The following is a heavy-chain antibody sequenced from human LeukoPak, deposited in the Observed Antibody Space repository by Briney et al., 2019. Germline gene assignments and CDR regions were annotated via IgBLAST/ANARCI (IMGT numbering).Heavy chain of an antibody. CDR3: ARDSEGDYVDY. V-gene: IGHV4-59*12. J-gene: IGHJ4*02. CDR1: GGSISSYY. CDR2: IYYSGST. D-gene: IGHD1-14*01. Sequence: SETLSLTCTVSGGSISSYYWSWFRQPPEKGLEWIGYIYYSGSTYYNPSLKSRVTISVDTSKNQFSLKLSSVTAADTAVYYCARDSEGDYVDYWGQGTLVTVSS.